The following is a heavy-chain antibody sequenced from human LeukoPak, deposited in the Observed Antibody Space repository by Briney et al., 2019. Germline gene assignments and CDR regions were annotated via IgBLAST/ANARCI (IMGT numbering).Heavy chain of an antibody. J-gene: IGHJ4*02. V-gene: IGHV4-61*02. CDR2: IYTKGST. CDR3: AKGDSYCSSTSCYTIHDY. D-gene: IGHD2-2*02. Sequence: SQTLSLXCTVWVHSISRGSDYGRWIRRPAGKGLEWIWRIYTKGSTNYNPSLKSRVTILVDTSKNQFSLKLSSVTAADTAVYYCAKGDSYCSSTSCYTIHDYWGQGTLVTVSS. CDR1: VHSISRGSDY.